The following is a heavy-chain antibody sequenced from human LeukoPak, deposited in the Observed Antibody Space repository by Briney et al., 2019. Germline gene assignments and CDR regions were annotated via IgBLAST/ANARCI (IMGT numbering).Heavy chain of an antibody. J-gene: IGHJ4*02. Sequence: SGTLSLTCAVSGGSISSSNWWSWVRPPPGKGLEWIGEIYHSGSTNYNPSLKSRVTMSVDKSKNQFSLNLSSVTAADTAVYYCLYGGNSGDWVYWGQGTLVTVSS. CDR3: LYGGNSGDWVY. V-gene: IGHV4-4*02. D-gene: IGHD4-23*01. CDR2: IYHSGST. CDR1: GGSISSSNW.